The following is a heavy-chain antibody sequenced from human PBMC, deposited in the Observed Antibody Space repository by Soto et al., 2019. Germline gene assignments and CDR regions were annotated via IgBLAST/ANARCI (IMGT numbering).Heavy chain of an antibody. J-gene: IGHJ6*02. CDR3: TRPMVDHPPYYYYGMDV. V-gene: IGHV3-49*03. D-gene: IGHD3-10*01. CDR2: IRSKAYGGTT. CDR1: GFTFGDYA. Sequence: PGGSLRLSCTASGFTFGDYAMSWFRQAPGKGLEWVGFIRSKAYGGTTEYAASVKGRFTISRDDSKSIAYLQMNSLKTEDTAVYYCTRPMVDHPPYYYYGMDVWGQGTTVTVSS.